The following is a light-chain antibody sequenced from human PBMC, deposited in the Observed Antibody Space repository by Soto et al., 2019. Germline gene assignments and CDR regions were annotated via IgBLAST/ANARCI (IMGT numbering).Light chain of an antibody. CDR3: QQFDDSVT. J-gene: IGKJ5*01. Sequence: EIVLTQFPGTLSLSPGERATLSCRASQSVSSSYLTWYQQKFGQAPRLLIYGASSRATGIPDRFSGSGSGTEFTLTISGLEPEDSAVYYCQQFDDSVTFGQGTRLEIK. CDR2: GAS. CDR1: QSVSSSY. V-gene: IGKV3-20*01.